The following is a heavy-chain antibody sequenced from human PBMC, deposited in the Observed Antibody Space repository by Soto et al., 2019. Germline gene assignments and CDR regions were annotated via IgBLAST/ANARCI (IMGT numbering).Heavy chain of an antibody. J-gene: IGHJ4*02. Sequence: QVQLVESGGGVVQPGRSLRLSCAASGFTFSSYGMHWVRQAPGKGLEWVAVIWYDGSNKYYADSVKGRFTISRDNSKNTLYLQMNSLRAEDTAVYYCARAGAIAVAGTRGFFVDYWGQGTLVTVSS. V-gene: IGHV3-33*01. CDR1: GFTFSSYG. D-gene: IGHD6-19*01. CDR3: ARAGAIAVAGTRGFFVDY. CDR2: IWYDGSNK.